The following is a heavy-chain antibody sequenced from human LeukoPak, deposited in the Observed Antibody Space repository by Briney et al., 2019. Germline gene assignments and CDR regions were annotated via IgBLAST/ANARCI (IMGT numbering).Heavy chain of an antibody. CDR3: ARGARRVVVVAATRSGGWFDP. V-gene: IGHV4-30-4*08. CDR2: IYYSGST. CDR1: GGSISSGDYY. Sequence: PSQTLSLTCTVSGGSISSGDYYWSWIRQPPGKGLEWIGYIYYSGSTYYNPSLKSRVTISVDTSKNQFSLKLSSVTAADTAVYYCARGARRVVVVAATRSGGWFDPWGQGTLVTVSS. J-gene: IGHJ5*02. D-gene: IGHD2-15*01.